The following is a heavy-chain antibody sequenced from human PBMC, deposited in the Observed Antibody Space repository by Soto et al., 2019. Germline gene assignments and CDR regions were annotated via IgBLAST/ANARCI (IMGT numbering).Heavy chain of an antibody. J-gene: IGHJ5*02. CDR1: GGSISSYY. CDR3: ARHQAYYDFWSGFHGWFDP. V-gene: IGHV4-59*08. D-gene: IGHD3-3*01. Sequence: SETLSLTCTVSGGSISSYYWSWIRQPPGKGLEWIGYIYYSGSTNYNPSLKSRVTISVDTSKNQFSLKLSSVTAADTAVYYCARHQAYYDFWSGFHGWFDPWGQGTLVTVSS. CDR2: IYYSGST.